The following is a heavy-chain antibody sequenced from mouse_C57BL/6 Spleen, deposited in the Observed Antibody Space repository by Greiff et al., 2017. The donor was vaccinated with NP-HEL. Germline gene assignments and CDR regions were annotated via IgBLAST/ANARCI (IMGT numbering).Heavy chain of an antibody. D-gene: IGHD1-1*01. CDR3: ATGDYGSSYPAWFAY. J-gene: IGHJ3*01. CDR1: GYTFTSYW. V-gene: IGHV1-74*01. Sequence: QVQLKQPGAELVKPGASVKVSCKASGYTFTSYWMHWVKQRPGQGLEWIGRIHPSDSDTNYNQKFKGKATLTVDKSSSTAYMQLSSLTSEDSAVYYCATGDYGSSYPAWFAYWGQGTLVTVSA. CDR2: IHPSDSDT.